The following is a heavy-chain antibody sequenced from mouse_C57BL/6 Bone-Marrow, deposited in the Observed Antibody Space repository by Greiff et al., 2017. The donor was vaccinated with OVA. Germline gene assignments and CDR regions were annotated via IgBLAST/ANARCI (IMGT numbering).Heavy chain of an antibody. CDR2: ISDGGSYT. J-gene: IGHJ1*03. V-gene: IGHV5-4*01. CDR1: GFTFSSYA. Sequence: DVKLVESGGGLVKPGGSLKLSCAASGFTFSSYAMSWVRQTPEKRLEWVATISDGGSYTYYPDNVKGRFTISRDNAKNNLYLQMSHLKSEDTAMYYCARDAYGTRGYFDVWGTGTTVTVSS. D-gene: IGHD1-1*01. CDR3: ARDAYGTRGYFDV.